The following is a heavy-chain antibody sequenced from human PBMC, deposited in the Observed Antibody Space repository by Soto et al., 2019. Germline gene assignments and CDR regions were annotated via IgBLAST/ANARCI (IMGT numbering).Heavy chain of an antibody. J-gene: IGHJ4*02. V-gene: IGHV4-39*01. Sequence: SETLSLTCTVSGGSISRSSYYWGWIRQPPWKGLEWIGSIYYSGSTYYNPSLKSRVTISVDTSKNQFSLKLSSVTAADTAVYYCASCYSSGWYFDYWGQGTLVNVSS. CDR3: ASCYSSGWYFDY. D-gene: IGHD6-19*01. CDR2: IYYSGST. CDR1: GGSISRSSYY.